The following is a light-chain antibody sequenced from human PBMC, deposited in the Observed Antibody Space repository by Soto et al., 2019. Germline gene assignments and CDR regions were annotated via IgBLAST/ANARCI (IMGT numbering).Light chain of an antibody. J-gene: IGLJ2*01. CDR1: NMGSKS. Sequence: SYELTQPPSVSVAPGKTARITCGGNNMGSKSVHWYQQKPGQAPVLVIYYDSDRPSGIPERFSGSNSGNTATLTISRVEAGDEADYYCQVWDSSSDLHVVFGGGTKLTVL. V-gene: IGLV3-21*04. CDR2: YDS. CDR3: QVWDSSSDLHVV.